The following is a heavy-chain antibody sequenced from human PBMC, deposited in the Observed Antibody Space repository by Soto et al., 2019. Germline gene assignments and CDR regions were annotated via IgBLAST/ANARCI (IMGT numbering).Heavy chain of an antibody. V-gene: IGHV4-59*01. CDR2: IYYSGST. CDR1: GGSISSYY. Sequence: SETLSLTCTVSGGSISSYYWSWIRQPPGKGLEWIGYIYYSGSTNYNPSLKSRVTISVDTSKNQFSLKLSSVTAADTAVYYCARENLAAAGTFRGWFDPWGQGTLVTVSS. J-gene: IGHJ5*02. D-gene: IGHD6-13*01. CDR3: ARENLAAAGTFRGWFDP.